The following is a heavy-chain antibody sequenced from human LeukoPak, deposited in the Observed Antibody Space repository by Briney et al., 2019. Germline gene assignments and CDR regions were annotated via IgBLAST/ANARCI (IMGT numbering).Heavy chain of an antibody. CDR2: ISYDGSNK. CDR1: GFTFSSYG. J-gene: IGHJ4*02. CDR3: SVVGAQRPFDY. D-gene: IGHD1-26*01. Sequence: PGGSQRLSCAASGFTFSSYGMHWVRQAPGKGLEWVAVISYDGSNKYYADSVKGRFTISRDNSKNTLYLQMTSLRAEDTAVYYCSVVGAQRPFDYWGQGTLVTVSS. V-gene: IGHV3-30*03.